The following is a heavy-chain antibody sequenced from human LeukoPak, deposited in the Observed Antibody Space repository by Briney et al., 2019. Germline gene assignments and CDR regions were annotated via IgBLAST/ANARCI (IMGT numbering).Heavy chain of an antibody. Sequence: KPGGSLRLSCAASGFTFSSYSMNWVRQAPGKGLEWVSSISSSSSYIYYADSVKGRFTISRDNAKSSLYLQMNSLRAEDTAVYYCARVPRRITMVRAPFDYWGQGTLVTVSS. V-gene: IGHV3-21*01. CDR1: GFTFSSYS. D-gene: IGHD3-10*01. CDR3: ARVPRRITMVRAPFDY. J-gene: IGHJ4*02. CDR2: ISSSSSYI.